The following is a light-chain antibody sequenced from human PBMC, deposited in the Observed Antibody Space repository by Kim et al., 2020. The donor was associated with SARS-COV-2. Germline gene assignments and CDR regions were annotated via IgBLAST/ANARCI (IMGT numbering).Light chain of an antibody. Sequence: DIQMTQSPSTLSASVGDRVTITCRDSQSISSWLAWYQQKPGKAPKLLIYKASSLESGLPSRFSGSGSGTEFTLTISSLQPDDFATYYCQQYHSYWTFGQGTKVDIK. CDR2: KAS. CDR3: QQYHSYWT. V-gene: IGKV1-5*03. CDR1: QSISSW. J-gene: IGKJ1*01.